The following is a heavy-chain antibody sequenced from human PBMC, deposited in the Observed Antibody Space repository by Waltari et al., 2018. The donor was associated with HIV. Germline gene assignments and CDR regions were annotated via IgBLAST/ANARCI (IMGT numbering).Heavy chain of an antibody. Sequence: EVQLVGSGGGLVQPGGCLRISCAASGFTFSSYAMSWVRQAPGKGLGGVSGISGRGGTTYYADSGKGRFTNSRDNSKNTLYLQMNSLRAEDTAVYYCAKVSTAMAPSSFYWGQGTLVTVSS. CDR1: GFTFSSYA. D-gene: IGHD5-18*01. CDR2: ISGRGGTT. CDR3: AKVSTAMAPSSFY. J-gene: IGHJ4*02. V-gene: IGHV3-23*04.